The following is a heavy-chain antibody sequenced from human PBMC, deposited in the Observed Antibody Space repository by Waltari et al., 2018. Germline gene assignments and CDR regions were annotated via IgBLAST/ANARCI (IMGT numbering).Heavy chain of an antibody. CDR3: ARYVYYFDF. CDR1: GCPFSNKA. J-gene: IGHJ4*02. V-gene: IGHV3-23*01. D-gene: IGHD3-16*01. CDR2: INYSGGST. Sequence: EVQVLESGGGLVQPGGSPRLSGAASGCPFSNKAMIWVRQAPGKGLEWVSSINYSGGSTYYADSVKGRFTISRDNSKNTLYLQMNSLRAEDTALYYCARYVYYFDFWGQGTLVTVSS.